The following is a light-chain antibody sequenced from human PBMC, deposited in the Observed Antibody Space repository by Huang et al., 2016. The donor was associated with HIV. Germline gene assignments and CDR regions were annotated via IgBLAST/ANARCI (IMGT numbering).Light chain of an antibody. Sequence: EIVMTQSPATLSVFPGERVTLSCRASQSVGNILAWYQQRPGQAPRLLIYRSSTRASGIPARFSGSGSGTEFTLTIRSLQSEDLAVYYCQQYNSWPRTFGQGTKLEIK. CDR3: QQYNSWPRT. CDR1: QSVGNI. V-gene: IGKV3-15*01. J-gene: IGKJ2*01. CDR2: RSS.